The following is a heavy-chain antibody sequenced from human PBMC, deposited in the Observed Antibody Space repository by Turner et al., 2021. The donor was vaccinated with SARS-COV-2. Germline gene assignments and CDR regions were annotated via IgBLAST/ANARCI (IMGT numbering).Heavy chain of an antibody. J-gene: IGHJ5*02. V-gene: IGHV1-2*02. Sequence: QVQLVQSGAEVKKPGASVKVSCKASGYTFTDYYMHWVRQAPGQGLEWMGWINPHSGGTNYAQKFQGRVTMTRDTSITTAYMELSSLRSDDTAVYYCATAPGMTTTRWFDPWGQGTLVTVSS. CDR1: GYTFTDYY. D-gene: IGHD4-4*01. CDR3: ATAPGMTTTRWFDP. CDR2: INPHSGGT.